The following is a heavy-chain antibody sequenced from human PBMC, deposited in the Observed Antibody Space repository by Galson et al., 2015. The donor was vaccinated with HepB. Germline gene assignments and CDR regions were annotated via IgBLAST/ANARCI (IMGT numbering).Heavy chain of an antibody. CDR2: IYYSGST. Sequence: SETLSLTCTVSGGSISSYYWSWIRQPPGKGLEWIGYIYYSGSTNYNPSLKSRVTISVDTSKNQFSLKLSSVTAAGTAVYYCARVGNKEAMVRGVGAFDIWGQGTMVTVSS. CDR1: GGSISSYY. D-gene: IGHD3-10*01. V-gene: IGHV4-59*01. CDR3: ARVGNKEAMVRGVGAFDI. J-gene: IGHJ3*02.